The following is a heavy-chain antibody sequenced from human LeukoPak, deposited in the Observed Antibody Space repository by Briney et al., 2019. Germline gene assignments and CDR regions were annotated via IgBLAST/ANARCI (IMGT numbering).Heavy chain of an antibody. J-gene: IGHJ3*02. CDR3: GGDTIFGPWGAFDI. Sequence: SETLSLTCTVSGGSISSYYWSWIRQPAGKGLEWIGRIYTSGSTNYNPSLKSRVTMSVDTSKNRFSLKMSSVTASDTAVEYCGGDTIFGPWGAFDIWGKGKMVTVS. CDR2: IYTSGST. V-gene: IGHV4-4*07. D-gene: IGHD3-3*01. CDR1: GGSISSYY.